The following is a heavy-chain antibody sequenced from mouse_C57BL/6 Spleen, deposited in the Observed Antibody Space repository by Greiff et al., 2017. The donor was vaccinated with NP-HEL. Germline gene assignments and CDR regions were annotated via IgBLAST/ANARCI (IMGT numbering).Heavy chain of an antibody. CDR3: ARRSYSNYVAWFAY. V-gene: IGHV1-50*01. D-gene: IGHD2-5*01. Sequence: QVQLKQPGAELVKPGASVKLSCKASGYTFTSYWMQWVKQRPGQGLEWIGEIDPSDSYTNYNQKFKGKATLTVDTSSSTAYMQLSSLTSEDSAVYYCARRSYSNYVAWFAYWGQGTLVTVSA. J-gene: IGHJ3*01. CDR1: GYTFTSYW. CDR2: IDPSDSYT.